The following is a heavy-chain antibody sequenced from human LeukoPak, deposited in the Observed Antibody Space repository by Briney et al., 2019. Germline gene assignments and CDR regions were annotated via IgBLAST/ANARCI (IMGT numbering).Heavy chain of an antibody. V-gene: IGHV3-15*01. D-gene: IGHD3-22*01. CDR3: TTDQHDSSGYWADY. CDR1: GFTFSDAW. Sequence: GGSLRLSCAASGFTFSDAWMSWVRQAPGKGREWVGRIKSKTDGGTTDYAAPVKGRFTISRDDSKNTLYLQMNSLKTEDTAVYYCTTDQHDSSGYWADYWGQGTLVTVSS. J-gene: IGHJ4*02. CDR2: IKSKTDGGTT.